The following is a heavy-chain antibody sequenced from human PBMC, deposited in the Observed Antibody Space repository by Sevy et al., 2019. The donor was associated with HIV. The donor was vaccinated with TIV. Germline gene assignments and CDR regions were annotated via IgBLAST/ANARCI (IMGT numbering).Heavy chain of an antibody. Sequence: GGSLRLSCAASGFTFSNYAMSWVRQAPGKGLEWVSGISGGGGSTYSADSVKGRFTISRDNSKNMVNLEMNILRADDTALYYCAKEDYSGYDFDYWGQGTVVTVSS. CDR3: AKEDYSGYDFDY. CDR2: ISGGGGST. J-gene: IGHJ4*02. V-gene: IGHV3-23*01. D-gene: IGHD5-12*01. CDR1: GFTFSNYA.